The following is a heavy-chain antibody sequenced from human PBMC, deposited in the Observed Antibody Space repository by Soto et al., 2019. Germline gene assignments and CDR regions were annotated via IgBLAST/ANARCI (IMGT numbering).Heavy chain of an antibody. J-gene: IGHJ6*02. CDR3: AKARTHDDYGMDV. CDR2: ISWHSGSI. Sequence: EVQLVESGGGLVQPGRSLRRSCAASGFTFDDYAMHWVRQAPGKGLEWVSGISWHSGSIGYADSVKGRFTISRDNAKNALYLQMNSLRAEDTALYYCAKARTHDDYGMDVWGQGTTVTVSS. D-gene: IGHD1-1*01. CDR1: GFTFDDYA. V-gene: IGHV3-9*01.